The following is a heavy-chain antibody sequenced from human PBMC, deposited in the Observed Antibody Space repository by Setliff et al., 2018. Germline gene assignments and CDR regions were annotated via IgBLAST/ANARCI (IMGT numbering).Heavy chain of an antibody. CDR2: IYYSGST. J-gene: IGHJ5*02. CDR1: GGSISSSSYY. V-gene: IGHV4-39*07. CDR3: ARETTYSSSWYGWFDP. D-gene: IGHD6-13*01. Sequence: PSETLSLTCTVSGGSISSSSYYWGWIRQPPGKGLEWTGSIYYSGSTYYNPSLKSRVTISVDTSKNQFSLKLSSVTAADTAVYYCARETTYSSSWYGWFDPWGQGTLVTVSS.